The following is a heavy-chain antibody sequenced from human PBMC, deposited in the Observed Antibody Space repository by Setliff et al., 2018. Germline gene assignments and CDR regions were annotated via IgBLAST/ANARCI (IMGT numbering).Heavy chain of an antibody. D-gene: IGHD1-26*01. J-gene: IGHJ5*01. V-gene: IGHV3-72*01. Sequence: PGGSLRLSCAASGFTFSNHYMDWVRQAPGKGLEWIGRTRDKANTYTTEYAASVKGRFTVSRDDSENTLYLQMNSLRAEDTAIYYCLKGGWGATFHSWGQGTLVTVSS. CDR1: GFTFSNHY. CDR2: TRDKANTYTT. CDR3: LKGGWGATFHS.